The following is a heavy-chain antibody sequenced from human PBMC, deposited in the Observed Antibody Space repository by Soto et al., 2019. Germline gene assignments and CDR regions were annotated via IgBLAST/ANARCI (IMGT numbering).Heavy chain of an antibody. CDR1: GYTFTSYG. CDR2: IIPIFGTA. Sequence: EASVKVSCKASGYTFTSYGISWVRQAPGQGLEWMGGIIPIFGTANYAQKFQGRVTITADESTSTAYMELSSLRSEDTAVYYCARKCMVRGVIMCSDYWGQGTLVTVSS. J-gene: IGHJ4*02. V-gene: IGHV1-69*13. D-gene: IGHD3-10*01. CDR3: ARKCMVRGVIMCSDY.